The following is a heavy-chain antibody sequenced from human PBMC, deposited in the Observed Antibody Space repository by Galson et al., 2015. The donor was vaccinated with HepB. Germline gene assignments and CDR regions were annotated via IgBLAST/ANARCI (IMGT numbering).Heavy chain of an antibody. D-gene: IGHD1-26*01. CDR3: ARRGDYYVESVGY. Sequence: SLRLSCAGSGFTFGDYAVSWLRQAPGKGLEWVGFIRSKGYGGTTQYAASVKGRFTISRDDYINIAYLQMNSLKTEDTAVYYCARRGDYYVESVGYWGQGTLVTVSS. CDR1: GFTFGDYA. V-gene: IGHV3-49*03. CDR2: IRSKGYGGTT. J-gene: IGHJ4*02.